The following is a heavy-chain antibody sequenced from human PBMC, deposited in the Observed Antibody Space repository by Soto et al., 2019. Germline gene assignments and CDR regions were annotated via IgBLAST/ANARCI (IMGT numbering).Heavy chain of an antibody. CDR1: GYTFTSYG. J-gene: IGHJ6*02. CDR3: ASFCIAAADPYGMDV. D-gene: IGHD6-13*01. Sequence: QVQLVQSGAEVKKPGALVKVSCKASGYTFTSYGISWVRQAPGQGLEWMGWISAYNGNTNYAQKLQGRVTMSTDTTTSTAYMELRSLRSDDTAVYYCASFCIAAADPYGMDVWGQGTTVTVSS. V-gene: IGHV1-18*01. CDR2: ISAYNGNT.